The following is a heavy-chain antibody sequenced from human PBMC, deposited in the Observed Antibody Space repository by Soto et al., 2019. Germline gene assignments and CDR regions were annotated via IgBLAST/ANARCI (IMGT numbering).Heavy chain of an antibody. Sequence: PGESLKISCKGSGYSFTIYWISWVRQMPGKGLEWMGRIDPSDSYTNYSPSFQGHVTISADKSISTAYLQWSSLKASDTAMYYCARNRVVPAARDYYYYYGMDVWGQGTTVTVSS. D-gene: IGHD2-2*01. J-gene: IGHJ6*02. CDR3: ARNRVVPAARDYYYYYGMDV. CDR2: IDPSDSYT. V-gene: IGHV5-10-1*01. CDR1: GYSFTIYW.